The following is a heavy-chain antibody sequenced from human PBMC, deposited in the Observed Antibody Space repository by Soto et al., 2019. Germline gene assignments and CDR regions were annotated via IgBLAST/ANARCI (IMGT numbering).Heavy chain of an antibody. CDR3: ARGRKRHYGSGRTPVGHDY. Sequence: QVQLQQWGAGLLKPSETLSLTCAVYGGSFSGYYWSWIRQPPGKGREWSGEINHSGSTNYNPSRKSRVTISVDTSKNQFSLKLSSVTAADTAVYYCARGRKRHYGSGRTPVGHDYWGQGTLVTVSS. CDR2: INHSGST. J-gene: IGHJ4*02. D-gene: IGHD3-10*01. CDR1: GGSFSGYY. V-gene: IGHV4-34*01.